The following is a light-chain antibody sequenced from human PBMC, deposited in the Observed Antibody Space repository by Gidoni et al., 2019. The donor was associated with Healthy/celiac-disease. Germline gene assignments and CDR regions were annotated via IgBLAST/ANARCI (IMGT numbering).Light chain of an antibody. CDR3: QQSYSTPPWA. CDR1: QSISSY. Sequence: DIQMTQSPSSLSASVGDRVTITCRAGQSISSYLNWYQQKPGKAPTLLIYAASSLQSGVPSRFSGSGSGTEFTLTIISMQPEDFATYYCQQSYSTPPWAFXXXTKVEIK. V-gene: IGKV1-39*01. CDR2: AAS. J-gene: IGKJ1*01.